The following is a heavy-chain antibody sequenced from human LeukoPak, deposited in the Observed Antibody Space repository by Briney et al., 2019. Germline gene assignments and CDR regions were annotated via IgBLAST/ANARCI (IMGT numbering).Heavy chain of an antibody. V-gene: IGHV3-64D*06. CDR3: VKRCPVTNEFYYLDY. J-gene: IGHJ4*02. CDR2: ISSDGGST. CDR1: GFTFSFYS. Sequence: GGSLRLSCSASGFTFSFYSMHWVRQAPGKGLEYVSAISSDGGSTFYADSVKGRFTISRDNSKNTLYLQMSSLGAEDTAVYYCVKRCPVTNEFYYLDYWGQGTLVTVSS. D-gene: IGHD4-17*01.